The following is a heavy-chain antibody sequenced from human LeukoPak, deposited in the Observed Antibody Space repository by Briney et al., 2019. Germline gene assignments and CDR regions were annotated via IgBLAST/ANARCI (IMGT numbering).Heavy chain of an antibody. CDR3: ARSIDYYYTRDV. CDR1: GFAFSDYY. J-gene: IGHJ6*02. CDR2: ISGSGSDL. V-gene: IGHV3-11*01. Sequence: GGSLRLSCVACGFAFSDYYMSWIRQAPGRGLKWISYISGSGSDLYYADSVKGRFTISRDNANNALYLQMNSLRAEDTAFYYCARSIDYYYTRDVWGQGTTVTVSS. D-gene: IGHD3-3*02.